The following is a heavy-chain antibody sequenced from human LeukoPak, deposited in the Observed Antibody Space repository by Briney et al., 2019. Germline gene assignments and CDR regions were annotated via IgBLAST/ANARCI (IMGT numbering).Heavy chain of an antibody. Sequence: SVKVSCKASGGTFSSYAISWVRQAPGQGLEWMGGIIPIFGTANYAQTFQGRVTITADESTSTAYMELSSLRSEDTAVYYCARAGGNQYYFDYGGQGTLVTVSS. CDR2: IIPIFGTA. V-gene: IGHV1-69*13. J-gene: IGHJ4*02. CDR3: ARAGGNQYYFDY. D-gene: IGHD4-23*01. CDR1: GGTFSSYA.